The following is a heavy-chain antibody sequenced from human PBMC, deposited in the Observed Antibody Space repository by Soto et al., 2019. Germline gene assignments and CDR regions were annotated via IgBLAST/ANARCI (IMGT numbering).Heavy chain of an antibody. CDR1: GFTFSSYA. V-gene: IGHV3-30-3*01. J-gene: IGHJ4*02. CDR3: ARVAVAGIDY. D-gene: IGHD6-19*01. CDR2: ISYDGSNK. Sequence: PGGSLRLSCAASGFTFSSYAMHWVRQAPGKGLEWVAVISYDGSNKYYADSVKGRFTISRDNSKNTLYLQMNSLRAEDTAVYYCARVAVAGIDYWGQGTLVTVS.